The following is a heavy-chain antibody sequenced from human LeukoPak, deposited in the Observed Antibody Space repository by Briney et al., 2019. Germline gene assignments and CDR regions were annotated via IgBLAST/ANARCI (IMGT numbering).Heavy chain of an antibody. Sequence: ASVKVSCKVSGYSLSDLSLQWVRQAPGQGLEWMGGFNPEHTETIYSQKFQGRVTLTEDTSTDTAYMELSSLRSEDTAMYFCAQQKAGYSGSPSWFDPWGQGTVVTVSS. D-gene: IGHD5-12*01. CDR3: AQQKAGYSGSPSWFDP. J-gene: IGHJ5*02. V-gene: IGHV1-24*01. CDR1: GYSLSDLS. CDR2: FNPEHTET.